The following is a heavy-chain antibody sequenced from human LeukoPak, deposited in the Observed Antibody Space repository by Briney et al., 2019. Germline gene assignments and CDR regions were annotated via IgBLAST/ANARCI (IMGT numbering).Heavy chain of an antibody. V-gene: IGHV1-2*06. CDR3: AREVGGSSNWYFDY. J-gene: IGHJ4*02. CDR2: INPNSGGT. CDR1: GYSFTGFY. Sequence: ASVKVSCKASGYSFTGFYIHWVRQAPGQGLEWMGRINPNSGGTNYAQKFQGRVTMTRDTSISTAYMDLSSLRSDDTAVYYCAREVGGSSNWYFDYWGQGTLVTVSS. D-gene: IGHD6-13*01.